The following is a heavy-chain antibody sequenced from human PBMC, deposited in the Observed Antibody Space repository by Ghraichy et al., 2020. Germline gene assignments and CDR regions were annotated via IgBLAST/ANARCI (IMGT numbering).Heavy chain of an antibody. J-gene: IGHJ6*02. D-gene: IGHD3-3*01. CDR3: VWAGTIFGVDLNGMDV. CDR1: GFPFSTYA. Sequence: GGSLRLSCAASGFPFSTYAMTWVRQVPGKGLEWVPAISGIGIVAYYPASLKGRFPISRDNSKTTLSLQMNSLRAEDTAVYSCVWAGTIFGVDLNGMDVWGQGTTVTVSS. V-gene: IGHV3-23*01. CDR2: ISGIGIVA.